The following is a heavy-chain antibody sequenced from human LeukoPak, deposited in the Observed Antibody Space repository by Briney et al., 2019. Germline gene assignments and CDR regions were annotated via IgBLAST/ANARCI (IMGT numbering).Heavy chain of an antibody. CDR1: GGSISSSSYY. CDR3: ARGSIVGATSDAFDI. V-gene: IGHV4-39*07. D-gene: IGHD1-26*01. Sequence: SETLSLTCTVSGGSISSSSYYWGWIRQPPGKGLEGIGSIYYSGSTYYNPSLKSRVTISVDTSKNQFSLKLSSVTAADTAVYYCARGSIVGATSDAFDIWGQGTMVTVSS. CDR2: IYYSGST. J-gene: IGHJ3*02.